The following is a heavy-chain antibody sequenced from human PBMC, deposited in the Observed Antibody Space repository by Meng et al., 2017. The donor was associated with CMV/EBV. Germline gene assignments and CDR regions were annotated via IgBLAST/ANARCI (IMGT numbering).Heavy chain of an antibody. CDR1: GYTFTGYY. J-gene: IGHJ3*02. V-gene: IGHV1-2*02. CDR2: INPNSGGT. Sequence: ASVKVSCKASGYTFTGYYMHWVRQAPGQGLEWMGWINPNSGGTNYAQKFQGRVTMTRDTSISTAYMGLSRLRSDDTAVYYCARDLGDLDYWGPDAFDIWGQGTMVTVSS. D-gene: IGHD7-27*01. CDR3: ARDLGDLDYWGPDAFDI.